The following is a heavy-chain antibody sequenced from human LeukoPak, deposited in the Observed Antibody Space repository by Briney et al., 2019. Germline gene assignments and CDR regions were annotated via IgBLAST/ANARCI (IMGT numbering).Heavy chain of an antibody. CDR3: ARDWIELPTRAWNGFDS. CDR1: GFTFSSYS. CDR2: IKQDGSKE. D-gene: IGHD1-1*01. V-gene: IGHV3-7*01. Sequence: GGSLRLSCAASGFTFSSYSMNWVRQAPGKGLEWVANIKQDGSKEYYVDSVKGRFTISRDNAKNSLYLQIDSLRAEDAGVYYCARDWIELPTRAWNGFDSWGQGTLVSVSS. J-gene: IGHJ4*02.